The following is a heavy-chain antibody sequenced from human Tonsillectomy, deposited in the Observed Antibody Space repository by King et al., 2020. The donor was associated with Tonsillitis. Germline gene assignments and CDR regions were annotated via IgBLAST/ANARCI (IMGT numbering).Heavy chain of an antibody. CDR3: AKGKGSGIGYAFDI. Sequence: VQLVESGGGVVQPGRSLRLSCVASAFTLSSYGMHWVRQAPGKGREWVAVISYEGSNKYYADSVKGRFTISRDNSKNTLYLQMNSLRPEDTAVYYCAKGKGSGIGYAFDIWGQGTMVTVSS. D-gene: IGHD3-10*01. CDR1: AFTLSSYG. V-gene: IGHV3-30*18. CDR2: ISYEGSNK. J-gene: IGHJ3*02.